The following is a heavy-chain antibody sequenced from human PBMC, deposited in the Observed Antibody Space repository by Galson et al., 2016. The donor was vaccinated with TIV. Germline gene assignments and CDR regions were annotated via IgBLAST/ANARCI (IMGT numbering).Heavy chain of an antibody. V-gene: IGHV1-8*01. CDR3: ARGFNYGFDFYYGMDV. CDR2: MSPSNGNT. J-gene: IGHJ6*02. Sequence: SVKVSCKASGYTFTSFDISWIRQAPGQGLEWMGWMSPSNGNTGYAQKFRGRITMTRHPSTTTVYMELSGLTSEDTAVYYCARGFNYGFDFYYGMDVWGQGTTVTVSS. CDR1: GYTFTSFD. D-gene: IGHD3-10*01.